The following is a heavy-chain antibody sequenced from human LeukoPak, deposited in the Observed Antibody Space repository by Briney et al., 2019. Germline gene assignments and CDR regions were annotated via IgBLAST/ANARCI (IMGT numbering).Heavy chain of an antibody. V-gene: IGHV4-59*01. CDR3: ARGQVVVTAIEYFQH. CDR2: IYYSGST. Sequence: SETLSLTCTVSGGSISSYYWSWIRQPPGKGLQWIGYIYYSGSTNYNPSLKSRVSISVDTSKNQFSLKLSSVTAADTAVYYRARGQVVVTAIEYFQHWGQGTLVTVSS. D-gene: IGHD2-21*02. CDR1: GGSISSYY. J-gene: IGHJ1*01.